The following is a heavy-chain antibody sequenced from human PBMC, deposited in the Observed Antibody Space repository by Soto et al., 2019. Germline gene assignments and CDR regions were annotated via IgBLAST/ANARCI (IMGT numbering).Heavy chain of an antibody. CDR2: ISAHTGSS. CDR1: GYTFTSSG. J-gene: IGHJ6*02. Sequence: ASVKVSCKASGYTFTSSGMSWVRQAPGQGLEWMGWISAHTGSSEYAQRFQGRVTMTTDRSTSTAYMELRSLRSDDTAVYYCARFSGGSYNTYYFYYGMDVWGQGTTVTVSS. D-gene: IGHD2-15*01. CDR3: ARFSGGSYNTYYFYYGMDV. V-gene: IGHV1-18*01.